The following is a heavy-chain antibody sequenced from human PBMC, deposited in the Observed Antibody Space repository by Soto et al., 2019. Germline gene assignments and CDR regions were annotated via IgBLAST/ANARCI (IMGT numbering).Heavy chain of an antibody. V-gene: IGHV3-53*01. CDR1: GFTVSSNY. J-gene: IGHJ6*02. Sequence: PGGSLRLSCAASGFTVSSNYMSWVRQAPGKGLEWVSVIYSGGSTYYADSVKGRFTISRDNSKNTLYLQMNSLRAEDTAVYYCARGRDGYKYYGMDVWGQGTTVTV. CDR2: IYSGGST. CDR3: ARGRDGYKYYGMDV.